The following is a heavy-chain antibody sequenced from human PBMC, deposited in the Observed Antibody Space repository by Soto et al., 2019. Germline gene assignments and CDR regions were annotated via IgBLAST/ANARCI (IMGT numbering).Heavy chain of an antibody. D-gene: IGHD3-10*01. CDR3: ARGQWMVRGAGGMDV. J-gene: IGHJ6*02. Sequence: PSETLSLTCAAYGGSFSGYYWSWIRQPPGKGLEWIGEINHSGSTNYNPSLKSRVTITVDTSKNQFSLKLNSVTAADTAVYYCARGQWMVRGAGGMDVWGQGTTVTVSS. CDR1: GGSFSGYY. V-gene: IGHV4-34*01. CDR2: INHSGST.